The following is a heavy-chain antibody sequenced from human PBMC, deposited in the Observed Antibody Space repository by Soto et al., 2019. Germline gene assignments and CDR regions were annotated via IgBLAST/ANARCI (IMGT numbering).Heavy chain of an antibody. CDR3: TWSYYYYGMDV. CDR1: GFSFGAYA. CDR2: IRSKAYGGTT. V-gene: IGHV3-49*03. Sequence: SMRLSCKAFGFSFGAYAMSWLRQAPGKGLEWVGFIRSKAYGGTTEYAASVKGRFTISRDDSKSIAYLQMNSLKTEDTAVYYCTWSYYYYGMDVWGQGTTVTVSS. J-gene: IGHJ6*02.